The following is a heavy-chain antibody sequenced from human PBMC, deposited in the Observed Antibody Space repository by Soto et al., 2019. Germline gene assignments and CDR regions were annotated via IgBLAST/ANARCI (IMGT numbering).Heavy chain of an antibody. V-gene: IGHV4-61*01. J-gene: IGHJ5*02. CDR1: GGSVSSGSYY. D-gene: IGHD2-15*01. CDR2: IYYSGST. CDR3: ARGFAATMWVWFDP. Sequence: SETLSLTCTVSGGSVSSGSYYWSWIRQPPGKGLEWIGYIYYSGSTNYNPSLKSRVTISVDTSKNQFSLKLSSVTAADTAVYYCARGFAATMWVWFDPWGQGTLVTVSS.